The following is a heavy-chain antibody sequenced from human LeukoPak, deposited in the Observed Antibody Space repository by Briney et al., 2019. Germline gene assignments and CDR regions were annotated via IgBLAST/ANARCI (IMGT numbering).Heavy chain of an antibody. V-gene: IGHV3-7*01. CDR3: SGRDSSRSPRAY. CDR2: INPDGNEK. D-gene: IGHD6-13*01. Sequence: PGGSLRLSCAASGLTFTDFWMNWVRLAPGRGLEWLANINPDGNEKYYVDSVKGRFAMSRDNAKNEVYLEMNSLRAEDTGVYYCSGRDSSRSPRAYWGQGTLVSLSS. CDR1: GLTFTDFW. J-gene: IGHJ4*02.